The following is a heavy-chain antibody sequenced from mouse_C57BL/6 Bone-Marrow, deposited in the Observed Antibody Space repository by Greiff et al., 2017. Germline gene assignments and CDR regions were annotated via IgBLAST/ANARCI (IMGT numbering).Heavy chain of an antibody. CDR2: ISSGGSYT. D-gene: IGHD1-1*01. CDR3: ARQLRR. CDR1: GFTFSSYG. Sequence: EVQLVESGGDLVKPGGSLKLSCAASGFTFSSYGMSWVRQTPDKRLEWVATISSGGSYTYYPDSVKGRFTISRDNAKNTLYLQMSSLKSEDTAMYYCARQLRRWGQGTTLTGSS. J-gene: IGHJ2*01. V-gene: IGHV5-6*01.